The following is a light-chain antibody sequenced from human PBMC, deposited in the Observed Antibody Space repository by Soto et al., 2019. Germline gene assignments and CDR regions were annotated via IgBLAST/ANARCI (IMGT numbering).Light chain of an antibody. Sequence: DIPMTQSPSSLSASVGDRVTITCRASQTISYFLNWYQQKPGKAPKLLLHGASTLQTGVPSRFTGSGSGTEFTLTISSLQPEDFAIYYCQQNFHTPPAFGQGTRLEIK. CDR3: QQNFHTPPA. V-gene: IGKV1-39*01. CDR2: GAS. J-gene: IGKJ5*01. CDR1: QTISYF.